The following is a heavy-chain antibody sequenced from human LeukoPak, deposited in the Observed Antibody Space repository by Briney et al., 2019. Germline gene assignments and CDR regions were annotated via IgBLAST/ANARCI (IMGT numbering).Heavy chain of an antibody. Sequence: PSETLSLTCTGSGVSLSTDYWSWLRQPAGKGLEGVGRIYSSGSPTYNPSLNSRLTISVDTSTNHSSLQLCPVPAASTAVYYCATCSGNGYHYSCLDPWGQGTLVTVSS. CDR3: ATCSGNGYHYSCLDP. CDR2: IYSSGSP. CDR1: GVSLSTDY. V-gene: IGHV4-4*07. D-gene: IGHD5-24*01. J-gene: IGHJ5*02.